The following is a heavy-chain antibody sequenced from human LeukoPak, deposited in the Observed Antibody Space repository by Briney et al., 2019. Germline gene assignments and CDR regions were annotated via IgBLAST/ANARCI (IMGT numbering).Heavy chain of an antibody. CDR2: ISYSGST. CDR3: ARALMSTRSTFDS. V-gene: IGHV4-59*01. J-gene: IGHJ4*02. Sequence: SETLSLTCTVSGGSITNYYWSWIRQPPGEGLEWIGYISYSGSTNYNSSLKSRVTISLDTSKNQFSLRLISVTAADTAVYFCARALMSTRSTFDSWGQGTLVTVSS. CDR1: GGSITNYY. D-gene: IGHD2/OR15-2a*01.